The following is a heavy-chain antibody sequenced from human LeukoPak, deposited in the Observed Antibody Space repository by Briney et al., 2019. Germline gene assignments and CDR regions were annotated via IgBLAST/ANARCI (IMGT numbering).Heavy chain of an antibody. J-gene: IGHJ4*02. Sequence: GGSLRLSCAASGFTFSSYSMNWVRQAPGKGLEWVSSISGSSAHIYYADPLKGRFTVSRDNAMNSLFLHMTNLGAEDTAIYYCARVGGAAGTAAAGFDIWGQGSLVTVSS. CDR3: ARVGGAAGTAAAGFDI. CDR1: GFTFSSYS. V-gene: IGHV3-21*01. D-gene: IGHD6-13*01. CDR2: ISGSSAHI.